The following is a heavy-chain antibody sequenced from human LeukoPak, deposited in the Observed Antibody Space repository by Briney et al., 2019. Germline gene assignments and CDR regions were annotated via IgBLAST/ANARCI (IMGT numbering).Heavy chain of an antibody. CDR3: ANVLDIVVVPAAINY. V-gene: IGHV3-30*02. CDR2: IRYDGSNK. D-gene: IGHD2-2*02. CDR1: GFTFSSYG. J-gene: IGHJ4*02. Sequence: PGGSLRLSCAASGFTFSSYGMHWVRQAPGKGLEWVAFIRYDGSNKYYADSVKGRFTISRDNSKNTLYLQMNSLRAEDTAVYYCANVLDIVVVPAAINYWGQGTLVTVSS.